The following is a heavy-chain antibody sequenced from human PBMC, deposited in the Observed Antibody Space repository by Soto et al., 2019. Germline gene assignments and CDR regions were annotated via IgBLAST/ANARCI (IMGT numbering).Heavy chain of an antibody. CDR3: ARDSPYSSSWPIDY. Sequence: EVQLVESGGGLVQPGGSLRLSCAASGFTFSSYSMNWVRQAPGKGLEWVSYISSSSSTIYYAYSVKGRFTISRDNAKNSLYLQMNSLRDEDTAVYYCARDSPYSSSWPIDYWGQGTLVTVSS. CDR1: GFTFSSYS. V-gene: IGHV3-48*02. J-gene: IGHJ4*02. D-gene: IGHD6-13*01. CDR2: ISSSSSTI.